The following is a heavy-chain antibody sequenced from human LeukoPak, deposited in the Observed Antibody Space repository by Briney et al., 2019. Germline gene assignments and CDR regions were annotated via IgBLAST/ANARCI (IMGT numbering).Heavy chain of an antibody. D-gene: IGHD5-18*01. CDR3: ARDAVDTANAV. CDR1: GFTFTTYW. Sequence: SGGSLRLSCAASGFTFTTYWMHWVRHARGKGLVWVSHINSDGSITSYADSVKGRFTISRDNAKNTLYLQMNSLRAEDTAVYYCARDAVDTANAVWGQGTTVTVSS. V-gene: IGHV3-74*01. J-gene: IGHJ6*02. CDR2: INSDGSIT.